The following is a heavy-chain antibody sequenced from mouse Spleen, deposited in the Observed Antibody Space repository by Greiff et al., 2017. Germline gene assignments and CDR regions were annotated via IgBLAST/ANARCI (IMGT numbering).Heavy chain of an antibody. J-gene: IGHJ1*01. V-gene: IGHV1-69*01. Sequence: QVQLQQPGAELVMPGASVKLSCKASGYTFTSYWMHWVKQRPGQGLEWIGEIDPSDSYTNYNQKFKGKATLTVDKSSSTAYMQLSSLTSEDSAVYYFASGGGDSWYFDVWGAGTTGTVSS. D-gene: IGHD3-3*01. CDR3: ASGGGDSWYFDV. CDR2: IDPSDSYT. CDR1: GYTFTSYW.